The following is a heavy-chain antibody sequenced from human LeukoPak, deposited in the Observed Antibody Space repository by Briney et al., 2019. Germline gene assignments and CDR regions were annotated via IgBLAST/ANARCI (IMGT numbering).Heavy chain of an antibody. Sequence: PSETLSLTCTVSGGSISSGGYYWSWIRQHPGKGLEWIGYIYYSGSTYYNPSLKSRVTISVDTSKNQFSLKLSSVTAADTAVYYCAKDWSFEWFAKTFDYWGQGTLVTVSS. V-gene: IGHV4-31*03. D-gene: IGHD3-9*01. CDR1: GGSISSGGYY. J-gene: IGHJ4*02. CDR3: AKDWSFEWFAKTFDY. CDR2: IYYSGST.